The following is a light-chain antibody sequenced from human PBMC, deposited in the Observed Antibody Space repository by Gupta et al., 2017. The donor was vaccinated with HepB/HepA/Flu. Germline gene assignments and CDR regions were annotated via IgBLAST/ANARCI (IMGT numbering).Light chain of an antibody. CDR3: QQYGTSPLT. J-gene: IGKJ4*01. V-gene: IGKV3-20*01. CDR2: ATS. Sequence: EIVLTQSPGTLSLSPGERATLSCRTSQNISTDYLAWYQHKRGQSPRLLLYATSTRATGIPDRFRGSGSATYFTLTITRLEPEDVAVYFCQQYGTSPLTFGGGTKVEIK. CDR1: QNISTDY.